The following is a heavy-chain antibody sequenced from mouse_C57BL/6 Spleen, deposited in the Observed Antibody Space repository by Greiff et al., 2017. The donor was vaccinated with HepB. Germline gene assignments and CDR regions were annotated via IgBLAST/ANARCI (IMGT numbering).Heavy chain of an antibody. Sequence: EVQVVESGPELVKPGASVKISCKASGYSFTGYYMNWVKQSPEKSLEWIGEINPSTGGTTYNQKFKAKATLTVDKSSSTAYMQLKSLTSEDSAVYYCASYGSAYFDYWGQGTTLTVSS. CDR2: INPSTGGT. CDR3: ASYGSAYFDY. J-gene: IGHJ2*01. V-gene: IGHV1-42*01. D-gene: IGHD1-1*01. CDR1: GYSFTGYY.